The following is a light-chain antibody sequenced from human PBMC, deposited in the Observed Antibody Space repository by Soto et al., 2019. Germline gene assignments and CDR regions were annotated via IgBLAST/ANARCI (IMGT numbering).Light chain of an antibody. V-gene: IGLV2-11*01. CDR3: CSYAGSYTYVV. J-gene: IGLJ2*01. CDR2: DVS. CDR1: SSDVGGYNY. Sequence: QSVLTQPRSVSGSPGQSVTISCTGTSSDVGGYNYVSWYQQHPGKAPKLMTYDVSKRPSGVPDRFSGSKSGNTASLTISGLQAEDEADYYCCSYAGSYTYVVFGGGTKVTVL.